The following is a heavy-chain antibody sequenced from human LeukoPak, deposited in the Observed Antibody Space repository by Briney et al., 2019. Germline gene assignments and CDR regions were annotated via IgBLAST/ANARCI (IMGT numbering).Heavy chain of an antibody. CDR2: ISGSGGST. D-gene: IGHD4-11*01. Sequence: PGGSLRLSCVASGFTFSSYAMSWVRQAPGKGLEWVSAISGSGGSTYYADSVKGRFTISRDNSKNTLYLQMNSLRAEDTAVYYCAKVFTRVTTRSALDYWGQGTLVTVSS. CDR1: GFTFSSYA. J-gene: IGHJ4*02. V-gene: IGHV3-23*01. CDR3: AKVFTRVTTRSALDY.